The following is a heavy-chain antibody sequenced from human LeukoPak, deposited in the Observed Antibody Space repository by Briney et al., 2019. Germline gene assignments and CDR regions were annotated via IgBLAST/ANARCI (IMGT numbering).Heavy chain of an antibody. D-gene: IGHD6-19*01. CDR1: GFTFSSYT. Sequence: GGSLRLSCAASGFTFSSYTMYWVRQAPGKGLEYVSAISSNGGSTYYANSVKGRFTISRDNSKNTLYLQMGSLRGEDMAVYYCAKRQSSGCFDFWGQGTLVTVSS. V-gene: IGHV3-64*01. J-gene: IGHJ4*02. CDR3: AKRQSSGCFDF. CDR2: ISSNGGST.